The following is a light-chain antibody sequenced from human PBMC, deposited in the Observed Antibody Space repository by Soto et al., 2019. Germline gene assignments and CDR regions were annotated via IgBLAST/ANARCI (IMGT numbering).Light chain of an antibody. CDR3: QQYNVYWT. CDR1: QGIINY. CDR2: DAS. V-gene: IGKV1-16*01. J-gene: IGKJ1*01. Sequence: DIHMTQTTSCVSASVGDRVTITFRASQGIINYLAWYQQQPGKAPKLLIFDASTLESGVPSRFSGSGSGTEFTLTISSLQPDDFATYYCQQYNVYWTFGQVSIVDVK.